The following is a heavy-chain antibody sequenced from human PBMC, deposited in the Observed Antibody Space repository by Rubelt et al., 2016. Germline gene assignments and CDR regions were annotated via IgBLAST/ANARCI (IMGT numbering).Heavy chain of an antibody. D-gene: IGHD3-3*01. CDR1: GFSLSTSGMC. V-gene: IGHV2-70*01. CDR2: IDWDDDK. CDR3: ARTGGADCWSGYYPYFDY. J-gene: IGHJ4*02. Sequence: QVTLRESGPALVKPTQTLTLTCTFSGFSLSTSGMCVSWIRQPPGKALEWLALIDWDDDKYYSTSLKTRLTISKHTAKNQVVLTRTTMDPVDTATYYCARTGGADCWSGYYPYFDYWGQGTLVTVSS.